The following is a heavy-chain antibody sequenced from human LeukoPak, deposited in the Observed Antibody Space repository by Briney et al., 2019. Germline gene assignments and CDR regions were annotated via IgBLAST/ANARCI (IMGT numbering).Heavy chain of an antibody. Sequence: GESLRLSSAASGFTFSSYGMHWVRQALGMGLEWVAFIRDDGSNKYYADSVKGRYTISRDNSKNTLYLQTNSLRAEDTAVYYCAKAPTSDYYYYMDVWGKGTTVTVSS. D-gene: IGHD4-11*01. J-gene: IGHJ6*03. CDR3: AKAPTSDYYYYMDV. V-gene: IGHV3-30*02. CDR1: GFTFSSYG. CDR2: IRDDGSNK.